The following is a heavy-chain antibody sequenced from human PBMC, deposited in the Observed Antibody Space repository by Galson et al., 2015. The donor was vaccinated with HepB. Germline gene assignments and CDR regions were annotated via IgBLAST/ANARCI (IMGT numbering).Heavy chain of an antibody. Sequence: QSGAEVTKPGESLKISCKGSGYSFTSYWIGWVRQMPGKGLEWMGIIYPGDSDTRYSPSFQGQVTISADKSISTAYLQWSSLKASDTAMYYCAIRRDSSGYYDAFDIWGQGTMVTVSS. CDR2: IYPGDSDT. J-gene: IGHJ3*02. CDR3: AIRRDSSGYYDAFDI. CDR1: GYSFTSYW. V-gene: IGHV5-51*01. D-gene: IGHD3-22*01.